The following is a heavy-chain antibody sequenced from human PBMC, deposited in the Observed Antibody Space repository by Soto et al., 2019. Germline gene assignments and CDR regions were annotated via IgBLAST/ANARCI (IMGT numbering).Heavy chain of an antibody. Sequence: QVQLVQSGAEVKKPGSSVKVSCKASGGTFSRYTINWVRQAPGQGLEWMGRIIPIAAIAHYTQKFQGRVTIPVDKSSTTAYMELSSLRSDATAVYYCARGSTIVRGAPRWFDPWGQGTLVTVSS. D-gene: IGHD3-10*01. V-gene: IGHV1-69*02. CDR1: GGTFSRYT. J-gene: IGHJ5*02. CDR3: ARGSTIVRGAPRWFDP. CDR2: IIPIAAIA.